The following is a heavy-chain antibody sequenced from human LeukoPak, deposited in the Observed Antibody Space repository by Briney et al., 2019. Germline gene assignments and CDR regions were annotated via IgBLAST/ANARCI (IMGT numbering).Heavy chain of an antibody. D-gene: IGHD5-24*01. CDR2: ISYDGSNK. Sequence: GGSLRLSCAASGFTFSSYAMHWVRQAPGKGLEWVAVISYDGSNKYYADSVKGRFTISRDSSKNTLYLQMNSLRAEDMAVYYCARARDGYYFDYWGQGTLVTVSS. CDR1: GFTFSSYA. J-gene: IGHJ4*02. V-gene: IGHV3-30*14. CDR3: ARARDGYYFDY.